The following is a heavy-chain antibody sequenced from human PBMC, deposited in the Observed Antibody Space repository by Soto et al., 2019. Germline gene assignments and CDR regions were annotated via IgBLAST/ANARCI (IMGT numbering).Heavy chain of an antibody. CDR2: INGGDDSE. V-gene: IGHV3-23*01. CDR1: GFTFRSSP. D-gene: IGHD3-16*01. Sequence: GGSLRLSCAVSGFTFRSSPMSWVRRAPGKGLEWVSGINGGDDSEHYVDSVRGRFTIIRDNSKNLLLLQMNSLRVEDTAIYYCMKVSHWGIIPPTHDHWGQGTQVTFSS. CDR3: MKVSHWGIIPPTHDH. J-gene: IGHJ4*02.